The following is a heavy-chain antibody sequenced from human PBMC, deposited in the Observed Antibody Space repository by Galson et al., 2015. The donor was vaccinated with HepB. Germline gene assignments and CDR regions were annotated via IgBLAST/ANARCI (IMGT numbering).Heavy chain of an antibody. D-gene: IGHD2-2*01. CDR1: GFSVSGNY. J-gene: IGHJ3*01. CDR3: ARECGTSCYAAFDF. CDR2: IYNGGNT. V-gene: IGHV3-66*01. Sequence: LRLSCAVSGFSVSGNYMNWVRQAPGKGLEWGSVIYNGGNTYYVDSVKGRFTVSRDNSRNTVYLQMNSLRAEDTAVYYCARECGTSCYAAFDFWGQGTLVTVSP.